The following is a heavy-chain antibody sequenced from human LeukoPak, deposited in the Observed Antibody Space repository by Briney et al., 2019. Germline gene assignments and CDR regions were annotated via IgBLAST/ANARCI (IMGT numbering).Heavy chain of an antibody. D-gene: IGHD3-22*01. CDR3: ARDVHYYDSSGYYP. V-gene: IGHV3-21*01. J-gene: IGHJ5*02. CDR1: GFTFSSYS. CDR2: ISSSSSYI. Sequence: GGSLRLSCAASGFTFSSYSMNWVRQAPGKGLEWVSSISSSSSYIYYADSVKGRFTISRDNAKNSLYLQMNSLRAEDTAVYYCARDVHYYDSSGYYPWGQGTLVTVSS.